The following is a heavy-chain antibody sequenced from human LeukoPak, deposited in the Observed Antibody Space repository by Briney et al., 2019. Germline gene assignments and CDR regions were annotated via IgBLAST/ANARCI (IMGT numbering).Heavy chain of an antibody. CDR2: INPNGGGT. V-gene: IGHV1-2*02. D-gene: IGHD4-17*01. J-gene: IGHJ4*02. Sequence: GASVKVSCKASGYTFTGYYMHWVRQAPGQGLEWMGWINPNGGGTNYAQKFQGRVTMTRDTSISTAYMELSRLRSDDTAVYYCARELSTTVTTRGLGYWGQGTLVTVSS. CDR3: ARELSTTVTTRGLGY. CDR1: GYTFTGYY.